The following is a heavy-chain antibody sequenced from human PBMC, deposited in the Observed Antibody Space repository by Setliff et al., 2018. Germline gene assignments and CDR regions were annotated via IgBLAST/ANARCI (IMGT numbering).Heavy chain of an antibody. J-gene: IGHJ3*02. Sequence: SETLSLTCTASGGSISSGSYYWSWIRQPAGQGLEWIGRIYTSGSTNYNPSLKSRATISVDTSKNQFSLKLSTVTAAATAVYYCARGGGGSYYRHAFDIGGRGTIVTVSS. V-gene: IGHV4-61*02. D-gene: IGHD1-26*01. CDR1: GGSISSGSYY. CDR2: IYTSGST. CDR3: ARGGGGSYYRHAFDI.